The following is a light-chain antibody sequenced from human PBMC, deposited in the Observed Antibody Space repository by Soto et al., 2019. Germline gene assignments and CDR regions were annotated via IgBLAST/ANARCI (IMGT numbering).Light chain of an antibody. V-gene: IGKV3-15*01. J-gene: IGKJ2*01. CDR1: QSVSRI. CDR2: GAS. CDR3: QQYNNGPTYT. Sequence: EIVMTQSPATLSVSPGERATLSCRASQSVSRILAWYQQKSDQAPRLLIYGASTRSTGIPARFSGSGSGTEFTLTISSLQSEDFAVYYCQQYNNGPTYTFGQGTKLEIK.